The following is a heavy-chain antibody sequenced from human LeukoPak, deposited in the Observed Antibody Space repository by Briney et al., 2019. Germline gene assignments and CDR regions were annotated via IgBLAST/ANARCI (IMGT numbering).Heavy chain of an antibody. CDR3: TRPGRGNYYGF. CDR2: IRDKAYSYAT. Sequence: PGGSLRLSCAASGFTFSGSSIHWVRQVSGKGLEWVGRIRDKAYSYATASAASVRGRFTVSREDSQNMVFLQMNSLKTEDTAVYYCTRPGRGNYYGFWGHGVPVIVSS. CDR1: GFTFSGSS. J-gene: IGHJ4*01. D-gene: IGHD1-1*01. V-gene: IGHV3-73*01.